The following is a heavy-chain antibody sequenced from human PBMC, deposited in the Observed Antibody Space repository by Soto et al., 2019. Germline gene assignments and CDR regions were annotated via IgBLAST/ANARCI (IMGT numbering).Heavy chain of an antibody. J-gene: IGHJ4*02. Sequence: SETLSLTCTVSGGSISSYYWSWIRQPPGKGLEWIGYIYYSGSTNYNPSLKSRVTISVDTSKNQFSLKLSSVTAADTAVYYCARARSGIPFDYWGQGTLVTVSS. CDR2: IYYSGST. CDR3: ARARSGIPFDY. D-gene: IGHD1-1*01. CDR1: GGSISSYY. V-gene: IGHV4-59*01.